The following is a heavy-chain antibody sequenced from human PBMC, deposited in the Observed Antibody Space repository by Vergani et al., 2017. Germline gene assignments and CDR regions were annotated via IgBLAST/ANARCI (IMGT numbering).Heavy chain of an antibody. CDR3: ERDQVPAAITLNVGSYMDC. V-gene: IGHV3-33*01. Sequence: QGQLVESGGGIVQPGRSLTLSCVASRSTFKTYGLHWVRQAPGKGLEWVGLIYYDGSNAYYADSVKGRFTISIDNYKNTLYLQMSSLRAEDTAVYDCERDQVPAAITLNVGSYMDCWGKGTTVIVSS. J-gene: IGHJ6*03. CDR1: RSTFKTYG. CDR2: IYYDGSNA. D-gene: IGHD2-2*02.